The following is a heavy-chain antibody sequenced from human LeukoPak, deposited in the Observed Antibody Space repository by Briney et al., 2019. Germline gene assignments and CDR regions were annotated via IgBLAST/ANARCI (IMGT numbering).Heavy chain of an antibody. CDR2: ISYSSGVT. Sequence: GGSLRLSCAASGFTFSTYAMCWIRQAPGKGLGWVSAISYSSGVTYYADSVKGRFTISRDNSRNTLYLQMVSLRAEDTAVYYCAKGTMDGGQYYYDTSGGQGALVTVSS. CDR3: AKGTMDGGQYYYDTS. V-gene: IGHV3-23*01. D-gene: IGHD3-22*01. J-gene: IGHJ4*02. CDR1: GFTFSTYA.